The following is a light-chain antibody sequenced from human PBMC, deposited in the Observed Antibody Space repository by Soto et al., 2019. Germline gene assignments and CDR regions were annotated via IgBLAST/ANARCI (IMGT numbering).Light chain of an antibody. CDR3: TSPTPGSLYV. CDR2: MVS. J-gene: IGLJ1*01. CDR1: SSDVGNYNY. V-gene: IGLV2-14*01. Sequence: QSVLTQPASVSGSPGHSITISCTGTSSDVGNYNYVSWYQQYPGRVPKLLIYMVSNRPSGVSNRFSGSKSGNTASLTISGLKAEDEADYFCTSPTPGSLYVFGTGTKVT.